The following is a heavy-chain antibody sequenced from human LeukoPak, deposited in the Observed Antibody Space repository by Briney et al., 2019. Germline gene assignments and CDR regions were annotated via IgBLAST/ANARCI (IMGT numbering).Heavy chain of an antibody. V-gene: IGHV3-9*01. D-gene: IGHD5-12*01. J-gene: IGHJ4*02. CDR1: GFTFYDYA. Sequence: SLRLFCTASGFTFYDYAMHRVRQAAGGGLEGVSGIIWSGGCIGYADSVQGRFPITRDNAKNSLNLQINSLRTEDTALYYCAKVAIVATIQLSGAYFDYWGQGTLVTVSS. CDR3: AKVAIVATIQLSGAYFDY. CDR2: IIWSGGCI.